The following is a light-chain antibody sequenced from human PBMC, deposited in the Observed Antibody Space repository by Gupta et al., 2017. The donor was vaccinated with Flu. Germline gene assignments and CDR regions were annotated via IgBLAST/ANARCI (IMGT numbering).Light chain of an antibody. V-gene: IGKV3-11*01. Sequence: EIVLSQSPATLSLSPGESTTFSCRASQSVSSYLAWYQQKPGQTPRLLIYDASNRATGIPARFSGSGSGTDFTLTISSLEPEDFAVYYCQQRGTWPPYTFGQGTKLEIK. CDR1: QSVSSY. J-gene: IGKJ2*01. CDR2: DAS. CDR3: QQRGTWPPYT.